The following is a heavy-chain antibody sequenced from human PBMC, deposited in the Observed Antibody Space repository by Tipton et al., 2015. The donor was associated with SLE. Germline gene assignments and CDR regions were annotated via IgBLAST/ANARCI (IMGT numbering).Heavy chain of an antibody. V-gene: IGHV3-43D*03. CDR2: ISWDGGFV. J-gene: IGHJ3*02. CDR3: GKDMSATGDALDI. CDR1: GFTFDDYA. D-gene: IGHD1-14*01. Sequence: SLRLSCAASGFTFDDYAMQWVRQAPGKGLEWVSLISWDGGFVYYADSVKGRFTMSRDSTKNSLYLQMNNLRDEDTAVYYCGKDMSATGDALDIWGQGTMVTVSS.